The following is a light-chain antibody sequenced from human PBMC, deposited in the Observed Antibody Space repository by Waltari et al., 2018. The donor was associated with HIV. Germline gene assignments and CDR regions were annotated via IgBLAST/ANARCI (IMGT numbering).Light chain of an antibody. J-gene: IGLJ2*01. CDR3: SSYMVNNGLV. CDR1: YDAVCGFNF. CDR2: EVS. Sequence: QSVLTQPASVSASPGQSLSIPCSGTYDAVCGFNFVSWYKQYAGKAPTVILYEVSKRPSGIPGRFSGSKSGNTASLTIAGLQPGDEADYYCSSYMVNNGLVFGGGTRVTVL. V-gene: IGLV2-14*03.